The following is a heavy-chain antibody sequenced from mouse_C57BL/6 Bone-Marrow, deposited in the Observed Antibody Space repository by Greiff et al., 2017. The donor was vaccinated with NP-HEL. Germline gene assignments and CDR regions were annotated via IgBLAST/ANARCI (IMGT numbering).Heavy chain of an antibody. D-gene: IGHD1-1*01. J-gene: IGHJ2*01. Sequence: VQLQQPGAELVKPGASVKMSCKASGYTFTSYWITWVKQRPGQGLEWIGDIYPGSGSTNYNEKFKSKATLTVDTSSSTAYMQLSSLTSEDSAVYYCARDGLITTVVATNYFDYWGQGTTLTVSS. CDR3: ARDGLITTVVATNYFDY. CDR2: IYPGSGST. CDR1: GYTFTSYW. V-gene: IGHV1-55*01.